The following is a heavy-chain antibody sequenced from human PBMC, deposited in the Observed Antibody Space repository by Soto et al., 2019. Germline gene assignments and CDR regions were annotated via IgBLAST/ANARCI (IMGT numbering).Heavy chain of an antibody. CDR1: GFTFSSYG. V-gene: IGHV3-33*01. Sequence: QVQLVESGGGVVQPGRSLRLSCAASGFTFSSYGMHWVRQAPGKGLEWVAVIWYDGSNKYYADSVKGRFTISRDNSKNPLYLQMNSLRAEDTAVYYCARDWYPGDYGGWFDPWGQGTLVTVSS. D-gene: IGHD4-17*01. CDR3: ARDWYPGDYGGWFDP. J-gene: IGHJ5*02. CDR2: IWYDGSNK.